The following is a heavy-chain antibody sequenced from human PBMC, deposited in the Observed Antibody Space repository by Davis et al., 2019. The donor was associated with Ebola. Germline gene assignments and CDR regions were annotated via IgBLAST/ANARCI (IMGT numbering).Heavy chain of an antibody. V-gene: IGHV3-30*04. Sequence: GGSLRLSCAASGFTFSSYAMHWVRQAPGKGLEWVAVISYDGSNKYYADSVKGRFTISRDNSKKVLYLQLNSLRVEDTAQYYCAMRAVGAAGYYQFYYGLDVWGRGTTVTVSS. J-gene: IGHJ6*02. D-gene: IGHD1-26*01. CDR3: AMRAVGAAGYYQFYYGLDV. CDR2: ISYDGSNK. CDR1: GFTFSSYA.